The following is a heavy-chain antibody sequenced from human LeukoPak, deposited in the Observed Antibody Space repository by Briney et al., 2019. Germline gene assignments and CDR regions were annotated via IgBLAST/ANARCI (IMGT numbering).Heavy chain of an antibody. CDR3: ARDSFNRANIVVVPAAMIDY. D-gene: IGHD2-2*01. CDR2: ISSSSSTI. V-gene: IGHV3-11*04. CDR1: GFIFSDYY. Sequence: GGSLRLSCAASGFIFSDYYLSWIRQAPGKGLEWVSYISSSSSTIYYADSVKGRFTISRDNAKNSLYLQMNSLRAEDTAVYYCARDSFNRANIVVVPAAMIDYWGQGTLVTVSS. J-gene: IGHJ4*02.